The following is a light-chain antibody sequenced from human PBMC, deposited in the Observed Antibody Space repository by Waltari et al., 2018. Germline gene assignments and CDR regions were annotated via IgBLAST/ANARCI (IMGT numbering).Light chain of an antibody. V-gene: IGKV1-9*01. CDR3: QQFKSFLFT. CDR2: GTS. CDR1: QGTNNY. Sequence: DIQLTQSPSFLSASVGDRVTITCRASQGTNNYLAWYQQKPGQAPNLLIYGTSTLQSGVPSRFSGSQSGTEFTLTSSSLQPEDFATYYWQQFKSFLFTFGQGTRLDMK. J-gene: IGKJ5*01.